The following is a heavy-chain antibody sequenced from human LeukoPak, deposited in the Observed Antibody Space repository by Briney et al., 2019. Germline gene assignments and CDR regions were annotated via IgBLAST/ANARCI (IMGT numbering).Heavy chain of an antibody. CDR2: IDYSGNT. CDR3: VNYYDSSDYQQPNHFDY. V-gene: IGHV4-39*01. CDR1: GGSISSSGYC. D-gene: IGHD3-22*01. Sequence: SETLSLTCTVSGGSISSSGYCWGWIRQPPGTGLEWIGSIDYSGNTNYNPSLKSRVTISVDMSKNQFSLKLSSVTAADTAVYYCVNYYDSSDYQQPNHFDYWGQGTLVTVSS. J-gene: IGHJ4*02.